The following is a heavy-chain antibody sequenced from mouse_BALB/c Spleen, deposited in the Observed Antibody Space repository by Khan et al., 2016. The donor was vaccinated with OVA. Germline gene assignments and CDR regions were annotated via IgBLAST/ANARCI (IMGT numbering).Heavy chain of an antibody. J-gene: IGHJ2*01. D-gene: IGHD1-1*01. V-gene: IGHV5-17*02. CDR3: ATSYFDGYYFDY. Sequence: EVQLVESGGGLVQPGGSRKLSCAASGFTFNSYGMHWVRQAPEKGLEWVAYISGDSNTIYYADTVKGRFTISRDNPKNTLFLQMTRLMSEDTAMYYCATSYFDGYYFDYWGPGTTLTVS. CDR2: ISGDSNTI. CDR1: GFTFNSYG.